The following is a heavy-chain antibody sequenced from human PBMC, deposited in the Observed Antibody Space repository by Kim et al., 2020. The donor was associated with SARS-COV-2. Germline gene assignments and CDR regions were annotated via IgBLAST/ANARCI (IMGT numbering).Heavy chain of an antibody. D-gene: IGHD3-16*01. CDR1: GLTVSDNY. V-gene: IGHV3-53*01. CDR3: ARDRGGTGAVFDY. CDR2: IYPAGST. Sequence: GGSLRLSCAASGLTVSDNYMRWVRQAPGKGLEWVSVIYPAGSTFYADSVKGRFTISRDNSKNTVYLQMNSLRVEDTAVYFCARDRGGTGAVFDYWGQGTLVTVSS. J-gene: IGHJ4*02.